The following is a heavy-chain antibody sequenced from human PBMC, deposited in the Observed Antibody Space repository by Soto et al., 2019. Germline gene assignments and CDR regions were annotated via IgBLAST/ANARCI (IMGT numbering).Heavy chain of an antibody. Sequence: GGSLRLSCAASGFTFSSYAMHWVHQAPGKGLEWVAVISYDGSNKYYADSVKGRFTISRDNSKNTLYLQMNSLRAEDTAVYYCARERSIAVAGRGAFDIWGQGTMVTVSS. CDR1: GFTFSSYA. V-gene: IGHV3-30-3*01. D-gene: IGHD6-19*01. CDR2: ISYDGSNK. J-gene: IGHJ3*02. CDR3: ARERSIAVAGRGAFDI.